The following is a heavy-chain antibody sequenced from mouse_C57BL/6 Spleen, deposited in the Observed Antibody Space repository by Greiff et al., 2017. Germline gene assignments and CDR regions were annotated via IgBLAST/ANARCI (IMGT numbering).Heavy chain of an antibody. J-gene: IGHJ3*01. CDR3: ARSLGSSSFAY. Sequence: VQLQQSGPELVKPGASVKISCKASGYTFTDYYMNWVKQSHGKSLEWIGDINPNNGGTSYNQKFKGKATLTVDKSSSTAYMELRSLTSEDSAVYYCARSLGSSSFAYWGQGTLVTVSA. CDR1: GYTFTDYY. V-gene: IGHV1-26*01. D-gene: IGHD1-1*01. CDR2: INPNNGGT.